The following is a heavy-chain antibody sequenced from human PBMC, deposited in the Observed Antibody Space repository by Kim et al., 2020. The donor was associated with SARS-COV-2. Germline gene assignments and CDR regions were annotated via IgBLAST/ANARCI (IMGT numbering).Heavy chain of an antibody. CDR2: IWYDGSNK. CDR3: AKAHFRNYGSGSYYIDY. J-gene: IGHJ4*02. D-gene: IGHD3-10*01. CDR1: GFTFSSYG. Sequence: GGSLRLSCAASGFTFSSYGMHWVRQAPGKGLEWVAVIWYDGSNKYYADSVKGRFTISRDNSKNTLYLQMNSLRAEDTAVYYCAKAHFRNYGSGSYYIDYWGQGTLVTVSS. V-gene: IGHV3-33*06.